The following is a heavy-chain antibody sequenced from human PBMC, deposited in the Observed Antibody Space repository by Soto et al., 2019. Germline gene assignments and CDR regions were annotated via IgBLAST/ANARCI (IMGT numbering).Heavy chain of an antibody. CDR3: ARGGYCSGGSCFYYYYGMDV. D-gene: IGHD2-15*01. Sequence: GGSLRLSCAASGFTFSSYGMHWVRQAPDKGLEWVAVIWYDGSNKYYADSVKGRFTISRDNSKNTLYLQMNSLRAEDTAVYYCARGGYCSGGSCFYYYYGMDVWGQGTRVTVSS. CDR1: GFTFSSYG. V-gene: IGHV3-33*01. CDR2: IWYDGSNK. J-gene: IGHJ6*02.